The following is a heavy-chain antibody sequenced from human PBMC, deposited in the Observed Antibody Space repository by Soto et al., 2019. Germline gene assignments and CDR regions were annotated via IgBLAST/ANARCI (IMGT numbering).Heavy chain of an antibody. V-gene: IGHV3-21*01. D-gene: IGHD2-2*01. CDR1: GFTFSSYS. Sequence: PGGSLRLSXAASGFTFSSYSMNWVRQAPGKGLEWVSSISSSSSYIYYADSVKGRFTISRDNAKNSLYLQMNSLRAEDTAVYYCAAIVVVPARRNAFDIWGQGTMVTVSS. J-gene: IGHJ3*02. CDR3: AAIVVVPARRNAFDI. CDR2: ISSSSSYI.